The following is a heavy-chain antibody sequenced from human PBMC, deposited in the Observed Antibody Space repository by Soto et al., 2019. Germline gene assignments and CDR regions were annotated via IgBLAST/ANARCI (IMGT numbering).Heavy chain of an antibody. CDR1: GGTFSSYA. CDR2: IIPIFGTA. V-gene: IGHV1-69*13. J-gene: IGHJ4*02. Sequence: ASVKVSCKASGGTFSSYAISWVRQAPGQGLEWMGGIIPIFGTANYAQKFQGRVTITADESTSTAYMELSSLRSEDTAVYYCASEKGRGIFGVVIFDYWGQGTLVTVSS. D-gene: IGHD3-3*01. CDR3: ASEKGRGIFGVVIFDY.